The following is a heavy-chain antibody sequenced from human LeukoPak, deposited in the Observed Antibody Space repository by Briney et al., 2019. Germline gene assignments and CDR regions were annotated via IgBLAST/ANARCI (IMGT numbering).Heavy chain of an antibody. V-gene: IGHV3-49*04. CDR1: GFTFSDS. D-gene: IGHD6-19*01. J-gene: IGHJ4*02. CDR3: SRAYSTGWLGINDY. CDR2: IRNKANGGTA. Sequence: PGRSLRLSCTASGFTFSDSMTWVRQAPGKGLEWVGFIRNKANGGTADYAASVRGRFTISGDDSKTIAYLQMNSLRTDDTAVYYCSRAYSTGWLGINDYWGQGALVTVSS.